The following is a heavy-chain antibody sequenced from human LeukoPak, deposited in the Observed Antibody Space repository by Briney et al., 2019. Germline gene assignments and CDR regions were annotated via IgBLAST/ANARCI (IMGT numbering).Heavy chain of an antibody. J-gene: IGHJ4*02. Sequence: PSETLSLTCTVSGGSIGSGGYYWSWIRQHPGKGLEWIGYIYYSGSTYYNPSLKSRVTISVDTSKNQFSLKLSSVTAADTAVYYCARGNGYFDWLLSEGYLDYWGQGTLVTVSS. D-gene: IGHD3-9*01. CDR1: GGSIGSGGYY. CDR2: IYYSGST. CDR3: ARGNGYFDWLLSEGYLDY. V-gene: IGHV4-31*03.